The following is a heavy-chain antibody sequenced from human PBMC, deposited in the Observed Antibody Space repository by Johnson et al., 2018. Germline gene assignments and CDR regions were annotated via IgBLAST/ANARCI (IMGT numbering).Heavy chain of an antibody. Sequence: QEQLVEAGGGVVQPGRSMRLPCAASGFTFSSYGMHWVRQAPGKGLEWVAIIWYGGNNTYYADSVKGRLTISRDNSTYTLYLQMNSLRAEEQAVYYCARDDGVGLQHDAFDVWGQGTMVIVSS. D-gene: IGHD5-24*01. J-gene: IGHJ3*01. CDR3: ARDDGVGLQHDAFDV. CDR1: GFTFSSYG. V-gene: IGHV3-33*01. CDR2: IWYGGNNT.